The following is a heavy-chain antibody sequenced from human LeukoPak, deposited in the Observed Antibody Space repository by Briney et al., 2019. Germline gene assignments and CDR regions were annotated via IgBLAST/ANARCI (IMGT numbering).Heavy chain of an antibody. CDR1: GYSFTSYW. D-gene: IGHD1-1*01. J-gene: IGHJ3*02. Sequence: GESLKICCKASGYSFTSYWIGWVRQMPGKGLEWMGIIYPGDSDTRYSPSFQGQVTISADKSISTAYPQWSSLKASDTAMYYCARLRADDQRADAFDIWGQGTMVTVSS. V-gene: IGHV5-51*01. CDR2: IYPGDSDT. CDR3: ARLRADDQRADAFDI.